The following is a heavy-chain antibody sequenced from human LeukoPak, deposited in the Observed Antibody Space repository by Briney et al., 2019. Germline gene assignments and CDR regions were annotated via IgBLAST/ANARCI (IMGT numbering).Heavy chain of an antibody. CDR1: GFTFSSYG. CDR2: IRGSGTST. CDR3: AKDLVIDR. D-gene: IGHD3-16*02. V-gene: IGHV3-23*01. Sequence: PGGSLRLSCAGSGFTFSSYGMSWVRQAPGKGLEWVSCIRGSGTSTYYADSVKGRFTISRDNSKNTLYLQMNSLRAEDTAVYYCAKDLVIDRWGQGTLVTVSS. J-gene: IGHJ5*02.